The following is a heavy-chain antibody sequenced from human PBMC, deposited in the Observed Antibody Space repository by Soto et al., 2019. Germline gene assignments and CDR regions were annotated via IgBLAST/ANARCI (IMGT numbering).Heavy chain of an antibody. CDR2: IIPIFGTA. D-gene: IGHD4-17*01. J-gene: IGHJ6*02. Sequence: QVQLVQSGAEVKKPGSSVKVSCKASGGTFSSYAISWVRQAPGQGLEWVGGIIPIFGTANSAQKIQGRVTITADETTSTAYMELSSLRSEDTAVYYCARDNTVTRYYYYGMEVWRQGTTVTASS. V-gene: IGHV1-69*01. CDR3: ARDNTVTRYYYYGMEV. CDR1: GGTFSSYA.